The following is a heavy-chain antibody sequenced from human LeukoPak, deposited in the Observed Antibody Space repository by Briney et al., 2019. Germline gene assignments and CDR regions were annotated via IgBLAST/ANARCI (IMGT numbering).Heavy chain of an antibody. D-gene: IGHD1-26*01. CDR1: GFTFSSYA. J-gene: IGHJ3*02. CDR2: ISSNGGST. Sequence: GGSLRLSCAASGFTFSSYAMHWVRQAPGRGLEYVSAISSNGGSTYYANSVKGRFTISRDNSKNTLYLQMGSLRAEDMAVYYCARASIVGANDAFDIWGQGTMVTVSS. CDR3: ARASIVGANDAFDI. V-gene: IGHV3-64*01.